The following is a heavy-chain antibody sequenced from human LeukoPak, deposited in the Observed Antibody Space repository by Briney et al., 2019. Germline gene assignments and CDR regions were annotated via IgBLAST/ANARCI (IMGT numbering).Heavy chain of an antibody. CDR1: GFMFSKYD. J-gene: IGHJ4*02. CDR2: IDRDGVT. D-gene: IGHD2-2*01. CDR3: ARDLRGPAAPPWSSGPADY. V-gene: IGHV3-13*01. Sequence: GGSLRLSCAASGFMFSKYDMHWVRHVTGKGLEWVSGIDRDGVTYYSGSVKGRFTSSRENAKNSMDLQMNTLRAGDTGVYYCARDLRGPAAPPWSSGPADYWGQGTLVTVSS.